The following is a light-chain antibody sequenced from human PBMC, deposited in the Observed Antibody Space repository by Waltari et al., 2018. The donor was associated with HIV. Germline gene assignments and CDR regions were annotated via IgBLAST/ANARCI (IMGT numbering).Light chain of an antibody. J-gene: IGKJ1*01. Sequence: DIEMTQSPSTLSASVGDTVTITCRTSANIGNWLAWYQMKPGEAPDLLIYRASTLKSGVPSRCSGRGSGSEFALTVRGLQPDDFGTFFCQQYNVYPWTFGQGTRVDLK. V-gene: IGKV1-5*03. CDR3: QQYNVYPWT. CDR1: ANIGNW. CDR2: RAS.